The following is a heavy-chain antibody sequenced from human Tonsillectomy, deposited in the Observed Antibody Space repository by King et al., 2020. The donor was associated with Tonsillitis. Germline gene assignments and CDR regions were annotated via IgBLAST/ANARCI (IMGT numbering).Heavy chain of an antibody. D-gene: IGHD4-23*01. CDR2: ISYDGRTK. V-gene: IGHV3-33*05. CDR3: ARHPDYGRNSGFDY. CDR1: GFTFTTYG. J-gene: IGHJ4*02. Sequence: VQLVESGGGVVQPGRSLRLSCAASGFTFTTYGMHWVRQAPGKGLEWVAVISYDGRTKYYADSVMGRFTISRDNSKNTLYLQMNFLRAEDTAVYYCARHPDYGRNSGFDYWGPGTLVPVSS.